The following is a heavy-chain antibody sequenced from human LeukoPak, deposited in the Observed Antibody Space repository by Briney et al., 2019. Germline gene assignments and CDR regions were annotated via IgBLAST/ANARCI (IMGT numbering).Heavy chain of an antibody. CDR3: ARDRAGTQSWVEFDL. CDR2: IYTSGST. J-gene: IGHJ5*02. Sequence: GGSLRLSCAASGFTVSSNYKSWVRQAPGKGLEWVSLIYTSGSTFYADSVVGRFTISRDNSKNTLYLQMNSLRAEDSAVYYCARDRAGTQSWVEFDLWGQGTLVTVSS. V-gene: IGHV3-66*03. D-gene: IGHD3-10*01. CDR1: GFTVSSNY.